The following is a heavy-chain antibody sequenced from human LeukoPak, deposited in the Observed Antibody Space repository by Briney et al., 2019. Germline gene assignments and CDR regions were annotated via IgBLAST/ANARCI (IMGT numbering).Heavy chain of an antibody. CDR3: ARDRAVAGIYWFDP. D-gene: IGHD6-19*01. CDR2: IYTSGST. J-gene: IGHJ5*02. CDR1: GGSISSGSYY. Sequence: SQTLSLTCTVSGGSISSGSYYWSWIRQPAGKGLEWIGRIYTSGSTNYNPSLKSRVTISVDTSKNQFSLKLSSVTAADTAVYYCARDRAVAGIYWFDPWGQGTLVTVSS. V-gene: IGHV4-61*02.